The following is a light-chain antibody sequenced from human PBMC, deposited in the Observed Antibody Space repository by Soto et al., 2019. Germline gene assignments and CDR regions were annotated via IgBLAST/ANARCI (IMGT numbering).Light chain of an antibody. V-gene: IGKV3-20*01. J-gene: IGKJ1*01. Sequence: ETVLTQSPGTLSLYPGERATLSCRASQSVWSSLLAWYQHKPGQTPRLLIYGASSRATGIPDRFSGSGSGTDFTLTISRLEPEDFAVYYCQQYGSPVTFGQGTKVEIK. CDR2: GAS. CDR1: QSVWSSL. CDR3: QQYGSPVT.